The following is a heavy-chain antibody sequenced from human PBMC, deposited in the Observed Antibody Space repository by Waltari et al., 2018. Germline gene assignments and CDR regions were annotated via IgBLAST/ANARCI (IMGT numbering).Heavy chain of an antibody. CDR1: GDSVSTNSGA. CDR2: TSYRSRWYF. D-gene: IGHD3-3*01. V-gene: IGHV6-1*01. CDR3: VRVTSGNFDH. Sequence: QVQVQVSGPGLVKPSQSLSLTCAISGDSVSTNSGAWSWIRQSPSRGLEWLGRTSYRSRWYFDYAPSVKSRIIFSPDTSKNQLSLQLSSVTPEDTAVYYCVRVTSGNFDHWGQGSLVTVSS. J-gene: IGHJ4*02.